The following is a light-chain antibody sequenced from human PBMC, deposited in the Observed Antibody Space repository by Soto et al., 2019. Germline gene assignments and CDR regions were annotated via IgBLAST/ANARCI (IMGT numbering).Light chain of an antibody. CDR2: EVS. CDR1: SSDVGAYNY. V-gene: IGLV2-14*01. Sequence: QSALTQPASVSGSPGQSITISCTGTSSDVGAYNYVSWYQQHPGKAPKLMIFEVSDRASGVSNRFSGAKSCNTASLTISGLQAEDEADYYFSSYTSSNTLVFGGGTKLTV. J-gene: IGLJ2*01. CDR3: SSYTSSNTLV.